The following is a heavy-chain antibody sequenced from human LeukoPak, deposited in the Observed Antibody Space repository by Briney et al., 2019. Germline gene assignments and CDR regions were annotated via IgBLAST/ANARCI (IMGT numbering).Heavy chain of an antibody. CDR1: GFTFDDYA. Sequence: GGSLRLSCAASGFTFDDYAMHWVRQAPGKGLEWVSLISGDGASTYYADSVKGRFTISRDNSKNSLYLQMSSLRTEDTALYYCAKVSKRGIIPIDYWGQGTLVTVSS. V-gene: IGHV3-43*02. CDR3: AKVSKRGIIPIDY. CDR2: ISGDGAST. D-gene: IGHD3-10*01. J-gene: IGHJ4*02.